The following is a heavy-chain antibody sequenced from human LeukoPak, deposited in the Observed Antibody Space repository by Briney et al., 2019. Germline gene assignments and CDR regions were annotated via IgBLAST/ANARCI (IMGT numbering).Heavy chain of an antibody. CDR1: GFTFSGST. Sequence: GGSLRLSCAASGFTFSGSTMHWVRQASGKGLEWVGHIRTKADNYATAYAASMEGRFTISRDDSKNTAYLQMNSLKTDDTAVYYCSRHEALPGDYWGQGTLVTVSS. D-gene: IGHD2-21*02. J-gene: IGHJ4*02. CDR3: SRHEALPGDY. CDR2: IRTKADNYAT. V-gene: IGHV3-73*01.